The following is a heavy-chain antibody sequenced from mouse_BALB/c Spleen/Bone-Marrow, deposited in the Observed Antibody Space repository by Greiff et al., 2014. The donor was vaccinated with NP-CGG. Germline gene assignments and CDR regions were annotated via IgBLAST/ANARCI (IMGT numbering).Heavy chain of an antibody. Sequence: QVQLKESGPELMRPGASVKISCKATAYKFSTYWIEWVKQKPGHGLEWIGGILPGNGGTKCNEKFKDKATLTAETSSNTAYMQLRIQLSEVSADYSGARRRWSQQCYYALDYWGQGTSVTVSS. V-gene: IGHV1-9*01. CDR1: AYKFSTYW. CDR2: ILPGNGGT. J-gene: IGHJ4*01. D-gene: IGHD2-3*01. CDR3: ARRRWSQQCYYALDY.